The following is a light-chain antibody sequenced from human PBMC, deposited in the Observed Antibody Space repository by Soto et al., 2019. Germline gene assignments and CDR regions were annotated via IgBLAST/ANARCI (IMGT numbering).Light chain of an antibody. Sequence: QSALTQPSSVSGSPGQSITISCTGTSSDVGGYNHVSWYQHHPGKAPKLMIYEVSNRPSGVSNRFSGSKSGYTAYLTISGLQAEDEADYYCNSHTSSGFRVFGTGTRSQS. J-gene: IGLJ1*01. CDR3: NSHTSSGFRV. V-gene: IGLV2-14*01. CDR1: SSDVGGYNH. CDR2: EVS.